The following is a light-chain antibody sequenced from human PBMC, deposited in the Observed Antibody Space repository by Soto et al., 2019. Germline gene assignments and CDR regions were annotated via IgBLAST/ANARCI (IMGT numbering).Light chain of an antibody. CDR2: GNN. CDR1: RSNIGAGYD. Sequence: QSVLTQPPSVSGAPGQRVTISCTGSRSNIGAGYDVHWYQQLPGTAPKVLVYGNNNRPSGVPDRFSGSKSGTSASLAIRGLQAEDEADYYCAAWDDSLNGRVFGGGTKLTVL. V-gene: IGLV1-40*01. CDR3: AAWDDSLNGRV. J-gene: IGLJ3*02.